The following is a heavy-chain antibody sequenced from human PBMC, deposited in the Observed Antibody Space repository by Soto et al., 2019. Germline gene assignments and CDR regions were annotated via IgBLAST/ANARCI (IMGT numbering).Heavy chain of an antibody. D-gene: IGHD6-19*01. CDR1: GFTFSTYA. J-gene: IGHJ4*02. Sequence: QVQLVESGGGVVQPARSLRLSCAASGFTFSTYATQWVRQAPGKGLEWVAVVSYDGSNKYYPDSVKGRFTISRDNSKNTLYLKMNSLRAEDTAVYYCARDKSPYSSGWHNRHFDYWGQGTLVTVSS. CDR3: ARDKSPYSSGWHNRHFDY. V-gene: IGHV3-30-3*01. CDR2: VSYDGSNK.